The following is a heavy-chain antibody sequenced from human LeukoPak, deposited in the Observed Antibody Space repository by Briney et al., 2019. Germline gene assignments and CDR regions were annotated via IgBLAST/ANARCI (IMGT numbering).Heavy chain of an antibody. CDR2: INHSGST. Sequence: PSETLSLTCSVSGDSMSGYYWSWIRQPPGKGLEWIGEINHSGSTNYNPSLKSRVTISVDTSKNQFSLKMSSVTAADTAVYYCATKGSALGYWGQGTLVTVSS. CDR1: GDSMSGYY. D-gene: IGHD2-15*01. J-gene: IGHJ4*02. V-gene: IGHV4-34*01. CDR3: ATKGSALGY.